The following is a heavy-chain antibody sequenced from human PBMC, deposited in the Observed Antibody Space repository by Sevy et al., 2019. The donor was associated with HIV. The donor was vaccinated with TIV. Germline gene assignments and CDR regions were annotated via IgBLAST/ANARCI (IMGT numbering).Heavy chain of an antibody. D-gene: IGHD5-18*01. Sequence: GGSLRLSCAASGFTFSSYDMNWVRQATGKGLEWVSAIGTAGDTYNPGSVKGRFTISRENAKNSLYLQMNSLRARDTAVYYCARGRGIQLWKSDYGMDVWGQGTTVTVSS. V-gene: IGHV3-13*01. CDR2: IGTAGDT. CDR3: ARGRGIQLWKSDYGMDV. CDR1: GFTFSSYD. J-gene: IGHJ6*02.